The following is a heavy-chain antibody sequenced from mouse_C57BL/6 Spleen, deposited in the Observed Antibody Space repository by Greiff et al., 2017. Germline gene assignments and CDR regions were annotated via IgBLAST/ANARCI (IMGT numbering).Heavy chain of an antibody. J-gene: IGHJ4*01. Sequence: QVQLQQPGAELVRPGSSVKLSCKASGYTFTSYWMHWVKQRPIQGLEWIGNIHPSDSATHYNQKFKDKSTLTVDKSSSTAYMQLSSLTSEDSAVYYCANRESDYCGSNAMDYWGQGTSVTVSS. CDR1: GYTFTSYW. CDR2: IHPSDSAT. V-gene: IGHV1-52*01. D-gene: IGHD1-1*01. CDR3: ANRESDYCGSNAMDY.